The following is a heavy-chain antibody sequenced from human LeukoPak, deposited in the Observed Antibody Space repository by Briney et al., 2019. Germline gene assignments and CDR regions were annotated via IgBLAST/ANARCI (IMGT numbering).Heavy chain of an antibody. D-gene: IGHD3-10*01. CDR1: GYTFTSYG. V-gene: IGHV1-18*01. CDR3: ARHYCYGSGSYYNLWYYYYGMDV. J-gene: IGHJ6*02. CDR2: ISAYNGNT. Sequence: ASVKVSCKASGYTFTSYGISWVRQAPGQGLEWMGWISAYNGNTNYAQKLQGRVTMTTDTSTSTAYMELRSLRSDDTAVYYCARHYCYGSGSYYNLWYYYYGMDVWGQGTTVTVSS.